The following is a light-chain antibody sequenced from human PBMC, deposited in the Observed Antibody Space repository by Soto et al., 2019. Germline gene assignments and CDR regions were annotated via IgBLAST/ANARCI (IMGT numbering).Light chain of an antibody. CDR1: QSIANND. V-gene: IGKV3-20*01. Sequence: EIMLTQSPGTLSLSPGERATLSCRASQSIANNDLAWYQQKPGQTPRLLIYGASSRATGISDRFSGSGSGTDFTLPISRLEPEDFAVYSCQQYGSSPALTFGGGTKVEIK. CDR2: GAS. CDR3: QQYGSSPALT. J-gene: IGKJ4*01.